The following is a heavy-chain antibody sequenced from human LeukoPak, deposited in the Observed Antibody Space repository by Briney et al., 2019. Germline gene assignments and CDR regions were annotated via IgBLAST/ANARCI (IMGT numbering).Heavy chain of an antibody. D-gene: IGHD6-19*01. J-gene: IGHJ4*02. CDR3: AREPLQWLVQYYFDY. CDR1: GYTFTGYY. Sequence: GASVKVSCKASGYTFTGYYMHWVRQAPGQGLEWMGWINPNSGGTNYAQRFQGRVTMTRDTSISTAYMELSRLRSDDTAVYYCAREPLQWLVQYYFDYWGQGTLVTVSS. V-gene: IGHV1-2*02. CDR2: INPNSGGT.